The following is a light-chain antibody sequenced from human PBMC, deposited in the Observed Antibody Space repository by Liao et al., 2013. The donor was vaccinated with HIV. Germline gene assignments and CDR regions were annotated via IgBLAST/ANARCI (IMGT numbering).Light chain of an antibody. CDR2: QGD. CDR3: QAWDSSVDVV. V-gene: IGLV3-1*01. Sequence: SYELTQPPSVSVSPGQTVSITCSGGKLGDKYACWYQQKPGQSPVLVIYQGDQRPSGIPKRFSGSNSGNTATLTISGTQAMDEADYFCQAWDSSVDVVFGGGTKLTVL. J-gene: IGLJ2*01. CDR1: KLGDKY.